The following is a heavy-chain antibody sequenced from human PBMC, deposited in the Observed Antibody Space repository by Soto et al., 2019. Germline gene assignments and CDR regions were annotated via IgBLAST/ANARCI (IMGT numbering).Heavy chain of an antibody. CDR1: GGSFSGYY. D-gene: IGHD6-19*01. CDR3: AGGSGWWRYYFDY. CDR2: INHSGST. J-gene: IGHJ4*02. V-gene: IGHV4-34*01. Sequence: SETLSLTCAVYGGSFSGYYWSWIRQPPGKGLEWIGEINHSGSTNYNPSLKSRVTISVDTSKNQFSLKLSSVTAADTAVYYCAGGSGWWRYYFDYWGQGTLLTVSS.